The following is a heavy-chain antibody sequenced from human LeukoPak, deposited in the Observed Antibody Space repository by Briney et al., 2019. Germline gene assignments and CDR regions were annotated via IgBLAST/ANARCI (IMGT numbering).Heavy chain of an antibody. J-gene: IGHJ4*02. Sequence: GGSLRLSCAASGFTFSSYAMHWVRQAPGKGLEWVAVISYDGSNKYYADSVKGRFTISRGNAQNSLYLQMSSLRDEDTAVYYCARGRLAGYSSSSDFDLWGLGTLVTVSS. CDR1: GFTFSSYA. CDR2: ISYDGSNK. V-gene: IGHV3-30-3*01. CDR3: ARGRLAGYSSSSDFDL. D-gene: IGHD6-13*01.